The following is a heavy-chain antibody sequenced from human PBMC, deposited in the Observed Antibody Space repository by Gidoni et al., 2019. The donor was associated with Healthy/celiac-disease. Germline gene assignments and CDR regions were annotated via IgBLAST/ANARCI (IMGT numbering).Heavy chain of an antibody. CDR2: ISYDGSNR. J-gene: IGHJ4*02. Sequence: QVQLVESGGGVVQPGSSLRLSCAASGFTFSRYAMHWVRQAPGKGLEWVAVISYDGSNRYYADSVKGRFTISRDKSKNTLYLQMNSLRAEDTAVYYCARDPTIFGVVNPPTAFDYWGQGTLVTVSS. D-gene: IGHD3-3*01. V-gene: IGHV3-30*04. CDR3: ARDPTIFGVVNPPTAFDY. CDR1: GFTFSRYA.